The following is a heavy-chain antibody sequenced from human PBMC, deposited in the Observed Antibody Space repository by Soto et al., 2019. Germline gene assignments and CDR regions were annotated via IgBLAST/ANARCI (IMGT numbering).Heavy chain of an antibody. V-gene: IGHV3-48*03. CDR2: ISSSGSTI. Sequence: EVQLVESGGGLVQPGGSLRLSCAASGFTFSSYEMNWVRQAPGKGLEWVSYISSSGSTIYYADSVKGRFTISRDNAKNSLYLQMNSLRAEDTAVYYCATRGVWNPHGMDVWGQGTTVTVSS. CDR3: ATRGVWNPHGMDV. CDR1: GFTFSSYE. D-gene: IGHD1-1*01. J-gene: IGHJ6*02.